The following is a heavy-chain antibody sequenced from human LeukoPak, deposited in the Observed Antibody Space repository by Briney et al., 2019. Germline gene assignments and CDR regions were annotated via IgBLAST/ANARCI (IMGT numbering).Heavy chain of an antibody. J-gene: IGHJ4*02. Sequence: SETLSLTCTVSGGTISSGDYYWSWLRQPPGKGLEWIGYMYYSGSTYYNPSLKSRVTISVDTSKNQFSLKLSSVTAADTAGYYCARVRHSGYVDYWGQGTLVTVSS. D-gene: IGHD1-26*01. CDR2: MYYSGST. CDR3: ARVRHSGYVDY. CDR1: GGTISSGDYY. V-gene: IGHV4-30-4*01.